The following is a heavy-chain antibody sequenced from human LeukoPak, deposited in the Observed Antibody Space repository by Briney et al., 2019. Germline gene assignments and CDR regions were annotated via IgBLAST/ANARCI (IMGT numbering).Heavy chain of an antibody. D-gene: IGHD2-2*01. CDR2: INHSGST. V-gene: IGHV4-34*01. J-gene: IGHJ3*02. Sequence: SETLSLTCTVSGVSVSSHYWSWIRQPPGKGLEWIGEINHSGSTNYNPSLKSRVTISVDTSKSQFSLRLSSVTAADTAVYYCARSPSGGGKDAFDIWGQGTMVSVSS. CDR1: GVSVSSHY. CDR3: ARSPSGGGKDAFDI.